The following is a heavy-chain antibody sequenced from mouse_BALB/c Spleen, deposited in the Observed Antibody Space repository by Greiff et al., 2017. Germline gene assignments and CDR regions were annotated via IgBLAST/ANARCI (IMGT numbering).Heavy chain of an antibody. CDR2: ISSGSSTI. V-gene: IGHV5-17*02. D-gene: IGHD2-4*01. Sequence: EVKLVESGGGLVQPGGSRKLSCAASGFTFSSFGMHWVRQAPEKGLEWVAYISSGSSTIYYADTVKGRFTISRDTPKNTLFLQMTSLRSEDTAMYYCARDYDEGAFAYWGQGTLVTVSA. CDR1: GFTFSSFG. CDR3: ARDYDEGAFAY. J-gene: IGHJ3*01.